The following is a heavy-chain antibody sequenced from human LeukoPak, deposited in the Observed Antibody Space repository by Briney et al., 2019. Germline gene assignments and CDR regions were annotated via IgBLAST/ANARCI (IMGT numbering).Heavy chain of an antibody. J-gene: IGHJ5*02. Sequence: PETLSLTCTVSGGSISSSSYSWGWIRQPPGKGLEWIGSIYYSGSTYYNPSLKSRVTISVDTSKNQFSLKLSSVTAADTAVYYCARGLGYYDILTGYYSNWFDPWGQGTLVTVSS. V-gene: IGHV4-39*01. CDR2: IYYSGST. CDR3: ARGLGYYDILTGYYSNWFDP. D-gene: IGHD3-9*01. CDR1: GGSISSSSYS.